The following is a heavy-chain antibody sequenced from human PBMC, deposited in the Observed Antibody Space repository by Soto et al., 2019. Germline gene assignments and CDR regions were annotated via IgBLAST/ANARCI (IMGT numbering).Heavy chain of an antibody. Sequence: QVQLVQSGAEVKKPGASVKVSCMASGYTFINYDINWVRQATGQGLEWMGWMNPNSGDTGYAQKFQGRVSMTRNAAISTAFMELSSLESDDTAVYYCARNRRETGDFDYWGQGTLVTVSS. V-gene: IGHV1-8*01. J-gene: IGHJ4*02. CDR1: GYTFINYD. CDR3: ARNRRETGDFDY. D-gene: IGHD7-27*01. CDR2: MNPNSGDT.